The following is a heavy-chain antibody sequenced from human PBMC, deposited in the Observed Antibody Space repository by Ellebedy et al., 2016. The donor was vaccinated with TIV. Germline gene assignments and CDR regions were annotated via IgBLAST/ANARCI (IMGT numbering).Heavy chain of an antibody. V-gene: IGHV3-48*04. CDR3: ARDMGWGNERINDAFDI. D-gene: IGHD7-27*01. J-gene: IGHJ3*02. CDR1: GFSFSTYS. CDR2: VSHSSITM. Sequence: GGSLRLSCAASGFSFSTYSMNWVRQAPGKGLAWISYVSHSSITMKYADSVKGRFTVSRDNSKNSLYLQMNSLRAEDTALYYCARDMGWGNERINDAFDIWGQGTTVTVSS.